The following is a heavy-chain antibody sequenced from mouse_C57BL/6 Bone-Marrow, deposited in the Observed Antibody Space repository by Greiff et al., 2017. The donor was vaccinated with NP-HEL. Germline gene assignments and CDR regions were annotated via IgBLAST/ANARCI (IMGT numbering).Heavy chain of an antibody. J-gene: IGHJ4*01. D-gene: IGHD2-2*01. V-gene: IGHV2-2*01. CDR3: ASIWLRRDYAMDY. CDR2: IWSGGST. CDR1: GFSLTSYG. Sequence: QVHVKQSGPGLVQPSQSLSITCTVSGFSLTSYGVHWVRQSPGKGLEWLGVIWSGGSTDYNAAFISRLSISKDNSKSQVFFKMNSLQADDTAIYYCASIWLRRDYAMDYWGQGTSVTVSS.